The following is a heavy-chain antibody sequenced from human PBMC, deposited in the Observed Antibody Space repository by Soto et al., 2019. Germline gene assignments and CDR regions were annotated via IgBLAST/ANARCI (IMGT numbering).Heavy chain of an antibody. Sequence: GGSLRLSCAASGFTFSSYGMHWVRQAPGKGLEWVAVISYDGSNKYYADSVKGRFTISRDNSKNTLYLQMNSLRAEDTAVYYCAKAIFGVVILGYWGQGTLVTVSS. J-gene: IGHJ4*02. D-gene: IGHD3-3*01. CDR3: AKAIFGVVILGY. CDR1: GFTFSSYG. CDR2: ISYDGSNK. V-gene: IGHV3-30*18.